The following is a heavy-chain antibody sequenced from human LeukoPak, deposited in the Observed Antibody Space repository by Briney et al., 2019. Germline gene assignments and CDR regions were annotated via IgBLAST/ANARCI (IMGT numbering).Heavy chain of an antibody. CDR2: VSYDGSNK. D-gene: IGHD5-18*01. J-gene: IGHJ4*02. CDR3: ARGLLEVFTLWLRGGRGNLDY. CDR1: GFTFSSYG. V-gene: IGHV3-30*03. Sequence: GGSLRLSCAASGFTFSSYGMHWVRQGPGKGLEWVAVVSYDGSNKYYADSVKGRFTISRDNAKNSLYLQMNSLRAEDTAVYYCARGLLEVFTLWLRGGRGNLDYWGQGTLVTVSS.